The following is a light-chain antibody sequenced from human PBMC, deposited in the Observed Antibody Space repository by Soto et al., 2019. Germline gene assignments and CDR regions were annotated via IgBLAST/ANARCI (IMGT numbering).Light chain of an antibody. V-gene: IGKV2-28*01. J-gene: IGKJ4*01. Sequence: DIVMTQSPLSLPVTPGEPASISCRSSQSLLHSNGYNYLDWYLQKPGQSPQLLIYLGSNRASGVPDRCSGSGSGTDFTLKSSRVEAEDVGVYYCMQALQTPKLIFGGGTKVEIK. CDR3: MQALQTPKLI. CDR2: LGS. CDR1: QSLLHSNGYNY.